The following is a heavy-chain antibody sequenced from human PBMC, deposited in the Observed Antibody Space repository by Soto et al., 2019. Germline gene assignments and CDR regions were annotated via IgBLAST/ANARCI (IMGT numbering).Heavy chain of an antibody. Sequence: HVQLQQWGAGLLKPSETLSLNCAVYGGSFTGYYWSWIRQPPGQGLEWIVEIDHSGSTNSNPSLKSRVTISVDTSKNQFSLKLSSVTAGDTAVYYCARGGSCWYKSVDYWGEGTLVTVSS. D-gene: IGHD6-13*01. CDR1: GGSFTGYY. J-gene: IGHJ4*02. V-gene: IGHV4-34*01. CDR2: IDHSGST. CDR3: ARGGSCWYKSVDY.